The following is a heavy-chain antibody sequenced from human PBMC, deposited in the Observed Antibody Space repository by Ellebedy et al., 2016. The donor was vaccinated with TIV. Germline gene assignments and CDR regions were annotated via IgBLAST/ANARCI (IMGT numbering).Heavy chain of an antibody. V-gene: IGHV1-18*01. D-gene: IGHD6-19*01. CDR1: GYTFTSYG. CDR2: ISAYNGNT. CDR3: ARDRSKMESIAVAVLPLDY. J-gene: IGHJ4*02. Sequence: AASVKVSCKASGYTFTSYGISWVRQAPGQGLEWMGLISAYNGNTNYAQKLQGRVTMTTDTSTSTAYMELRSLRSDDTAVYYCARDRSKMESIAVAVLPLDYWGQGTLVTVSS.